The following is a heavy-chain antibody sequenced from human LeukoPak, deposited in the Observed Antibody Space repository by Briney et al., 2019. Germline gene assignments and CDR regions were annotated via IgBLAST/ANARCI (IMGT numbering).Heavy chain of an antibody. CDR1: GFTFSSYA. J-gene: IGHJ3*02. Sequence: RSGGSLRLSCAASGFTFSSYAMSWVRQAPGKGLEWVSAISGSGGSTYYADSGKGRFTISRDNSKNTQYLQMNSLRAEDTAVYYCAKDGGSGSYSAFDIWGQGTMVTVSS. CDR3: AKDGGSGSYSAFDI. CDR2: ISGSGGST. D-gene: IGHD3-10*01. V-gene: IGHV3-23*01.